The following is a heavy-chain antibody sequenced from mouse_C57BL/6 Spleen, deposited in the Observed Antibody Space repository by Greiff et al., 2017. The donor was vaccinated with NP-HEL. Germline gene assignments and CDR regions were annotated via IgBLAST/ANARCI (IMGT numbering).Heavy chain of an antibody. J-gene: IGHJ2*01. CDR1: GFTFSDYG. D-gene: IGHD1-1*01. CDR3: ARLHYYGSHYFDY. V-gene: IGHV5-17*01. CDR2: ISSGSSTI. Sequence: VQLVESGGGLVKPGGSLKLSCAASGFTFSDYGMHWVRQAPEKGLEWVAYISSGSSTIYYADTVKGRFTISRDNAKNTLFLQMTSLRSEDTAMYYCARLHYYGSHYFDYWGQGTTLTVSS.